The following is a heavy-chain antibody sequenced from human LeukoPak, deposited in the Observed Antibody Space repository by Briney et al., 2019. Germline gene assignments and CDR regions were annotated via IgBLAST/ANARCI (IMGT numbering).Heavy chain of an antibody. CDR2: IYYSGST. CDR3: ARTKGSIWFGEFLPWFDP. V-gene: IGHV4-59*01. CDR1: GGSISSYY. Sequence: PSETLSLTCTVSGGSISSYYWGWIRQPPGKGLEWIGYIYYSGSTNYNPSLKSRVTISVDTSKNQFSLKLSSVTAADTAVYYCARTKGSIWFGEFLPWFDPWGQGTLVTVSS. J-gene: IGHJ5*02. D-gene: IGHD3-10*01.